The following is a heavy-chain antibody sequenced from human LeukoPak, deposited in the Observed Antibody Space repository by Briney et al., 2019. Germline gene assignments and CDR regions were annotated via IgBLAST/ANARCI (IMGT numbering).Heavy chain of an antibody. V-gene: IGHV5-51*01. J-gene: IGHJ4*02. CDR1: GYSFSSYW. D-gene: IGHD6-19*01. CDR2: IYPGDSDT. Sequence: GESLKISCKGSGYSFSSYWVGWVRQMPGKGLEWVGIIYPGDSDTRYSPSFQGQVTISADKSISTAYLQWSSLKASDTAMYYCARRKAVAGTTKAYFDYWGQGTQVTVSS. CDR3: ARRKAVAGTTKAYFDY.